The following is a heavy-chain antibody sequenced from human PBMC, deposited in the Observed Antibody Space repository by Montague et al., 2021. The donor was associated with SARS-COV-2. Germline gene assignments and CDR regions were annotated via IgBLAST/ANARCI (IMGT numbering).Heavy chain of an antibody. J-gene: IGHJ4*02. CDR3: ARVARGYYHDRSAYFDY. CDR2: INHSGST. Sequence: SETLSLTCAVYGGSFSGYYWSWIRQPPGKGLEWIGEINHSGSTNYNPTPKSRVTLSVDTSKKQFSLKLSSLTAADTAVYYCARVARGYYHDRSAYFDYWGQGTLVTVSS. V-gene: IGHV4-34*01. D-gene: IGHD3-22*01. CDR1: GGSFSGYY.